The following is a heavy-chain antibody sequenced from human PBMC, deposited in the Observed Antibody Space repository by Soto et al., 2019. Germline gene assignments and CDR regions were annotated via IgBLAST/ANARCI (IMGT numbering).Heavy chain of an antibody. J-gene: IGHJ6*02. V-gene: IGHV1-24*01. CDR3: ARGRVIKFGVVNDYYYYGMDV. CDR1: GYTLTELS. D-gene: IGHD3-3*01. Sequence: ASVKVSCKVSGYTLTELSMHWVRQAPGKGLEWMGGFDPEDGETIYAQKFQGRVTMTRNTSISTAYMELSSLRSEDTAVYYCARGRVIKFGVVNDYYYYGMDVWG. CDR2: FDPEDGET.